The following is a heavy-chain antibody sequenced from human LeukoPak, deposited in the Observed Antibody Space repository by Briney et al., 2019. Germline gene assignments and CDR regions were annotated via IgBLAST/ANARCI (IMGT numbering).Heavy chain of an antibody. J-gene: IGHJ3*02. V-gene: IGHV3-21*01. D-gene: IGHD3-3*01. CDR3: ARDSFSGDFWSGYYVRAFDI. CDR2: ISSSSSYI. Sequence: GGSLRHSCAASGFTFSNYAMTWVRQAPGKGLEWVSSISSSSSYIYYADSVKGRFTISRDNAKNSLYLQMNSLRAEDTAVYYCARDSFSGDFWSGYYVRAFDIWGQGTMVTVSS. CDR1: GFTFSNYA.